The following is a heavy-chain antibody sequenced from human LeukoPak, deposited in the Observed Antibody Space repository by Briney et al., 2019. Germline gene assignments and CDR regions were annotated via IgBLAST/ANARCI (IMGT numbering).Heavy chain of an antibody. CDR3: ARELGATRIFDY. J-gene: IGHJ4*02. CDR2: IYHDGST. D-gene: IGHD1-26*01. CDR1: GFSVSTDH. Sequence: GGSLRLSCAASGFSVSTDHMSWVRQAPGKGLEWVSVIYHDGSTYYADSVKGRFTISRDNSKNTLYLQMNSLRAEDTAVYYCARELGATRIFDYWGQGTLVTVSS. V-gene: IGHV3-53*01.